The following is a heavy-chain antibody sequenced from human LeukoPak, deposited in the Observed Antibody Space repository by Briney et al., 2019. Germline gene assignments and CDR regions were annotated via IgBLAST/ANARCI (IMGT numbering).Heavy chain of an antibody. CDR2: IHYSGST. Sequence: SETLSLTCTVSGGSMIPYHWSWIRQPPGKGLEWTGYIHYSGSTNYNPSLKSRVTISVDTSKNQFSLKLSSVTAADTAMYYCARAVSGRFDYWGQGTLVTVSS. D-gene: IGHD6-19*01. V-gene: IGHV4-59*08. CDR1: GGSMIPYH. J-gene: IGHJ4*02. CDR3: ARAVSGRFDY.